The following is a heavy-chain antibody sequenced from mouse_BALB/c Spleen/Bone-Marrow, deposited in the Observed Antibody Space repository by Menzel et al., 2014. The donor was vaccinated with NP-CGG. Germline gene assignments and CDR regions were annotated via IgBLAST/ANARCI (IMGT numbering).Heavy chain of an antibody. V-gene: IGHV2-9*02. D-gene: IGHD2-1*01. CDR3: ARDNGNFFAY. J-gene: IGHJ3*01. CDR2: IWAGGST. CDR1: GFSLTSYG. Sequence: VQVVESGPGLVAPSQSLSITCTVSGFSLTSYGVHWVRQPPGKGLEWLGVIWAGGSTNYNSALMSRPSISKDNSKSQVFLKMNSLQTDDTAMCYCARDNGNFFAYWGQGTLVTVSA.